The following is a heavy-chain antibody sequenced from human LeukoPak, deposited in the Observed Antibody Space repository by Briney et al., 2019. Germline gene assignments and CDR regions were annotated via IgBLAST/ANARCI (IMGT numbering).Heavy chain of an antibody. CDR3: ARINSNTYSGSSMDFDY. CDR1: GFTFSSYG. CDR2: ISYDGSNT. Sequence: GGSLRLSCAASGFTFSSYGMHWVRQAPGKGLEWVAVISYDGSNTYYADSVEGRFTISRDNSKNTLYLQMNSLRAEDTAVYYCARINSNTYSGSSMDFDYWGQGTLVTVSS. D-gene: IGHD1-26*01. V-gene: IGHV3-30*03. J-gene: IGHJ4*02.